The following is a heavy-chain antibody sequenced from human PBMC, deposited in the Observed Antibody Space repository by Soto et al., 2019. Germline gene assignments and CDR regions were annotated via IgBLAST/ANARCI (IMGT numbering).Heavy chain of an antibody. CDR2: LSGSGGST. J-gene: IGHJ6*02. V-gene: IGHV3-23*01. CDR1: GFTFRSYA. Sequence: GGSLRLSCAASGFTFRSYAMSWVRQAPGKGLEWVSALSGSGGSTFYADSVKGRFTISRDNSKITLYLQMNSLRADDTAVYYCATFPSGDPARYSYGRDVWGQGTTASVSS. D-gene: IGHD6-6*01. CDR3: ATFPSGDPARYSYGRDV.